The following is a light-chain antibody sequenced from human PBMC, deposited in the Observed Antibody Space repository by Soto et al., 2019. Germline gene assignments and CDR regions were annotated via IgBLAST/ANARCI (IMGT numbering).Light chain of an antibody. CDR1: SNDIGLYNY. CDR3: SSYTLSSTWV. J-gene: IGLJ3*02. CDR2: EVT. Sequence: QSVLTQSASVSGSPGQSITISCTGTSNDIGLYNYVSWYQQHPGKAPKLVIYEVTYRPSGVSDRFSGSKSDNTASLTISGLQAEDEADYYCSSYTLSSTWVFGGGTKLTVL. V-gene: IGLV2-14*01.